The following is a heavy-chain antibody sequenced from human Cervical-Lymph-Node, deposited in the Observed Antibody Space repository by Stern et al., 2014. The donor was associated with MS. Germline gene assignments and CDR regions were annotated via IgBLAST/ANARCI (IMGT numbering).Heavy chain of an antibody. CDR1: GGTFSSYG. J-gene: IGHJ6*02. V-gene: IGHV1-69*01. CDR2: IIPIIGTA. Sequence: QVQLVQSGAEVKKPGSSVKVSCKASGGTFSSYGISWVLQAPGQGLEWMGGIIPIIGTANYAQKFQGRVTITADESASTAYMELSSLRSEDTAVYYCARGELKEGLVRGMDVWGQGTTVTVSS. CDR3: ARGELKEGLVRGMDV. D-gene: IGHD1-26*01.